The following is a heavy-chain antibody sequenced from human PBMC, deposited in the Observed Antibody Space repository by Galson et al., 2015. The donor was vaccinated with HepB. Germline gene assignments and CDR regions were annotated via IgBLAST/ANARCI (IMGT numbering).Heavy chain of an antibody. Sequence: SLRLSCAASGFAFHSHAMSWVRQAPGRGLEWISGISGNGDSTFYADSVKGRFTVSRDNSNNMLYLQTNSLRAEDAGLYFCAKGYGLFDSWGQGILVTVSS. V-gene: IGHV3-23*01. J-gene: IGHJ5*01. D-gene: IGHD5-18*01. CDR2: ISGNGDST. CDR3: AKGYGLFDS. CDR1: GFAFHSHA.